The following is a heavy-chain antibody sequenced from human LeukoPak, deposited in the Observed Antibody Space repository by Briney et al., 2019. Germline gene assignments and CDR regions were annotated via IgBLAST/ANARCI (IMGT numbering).Heavy chain of an antibody. Sequence: PGGSLRLSCAASGFTFSSYAMSWVRQPPGKGLDWVSAISGGSGSTTYADPVKSRLTTSTENSTNTLYLQMNTLRADDTAVYYCATDRVGATRSNWFDPWGQGTLVTVSS. CDR3: ATDRVGATRSNWFDP. D-gene: IGHD1-26*01. J-gene: IGHJ5*02. CDR1: GFTFSSYA. V-gene: IGHV3-23*01. CDR2: ISGGSGST.